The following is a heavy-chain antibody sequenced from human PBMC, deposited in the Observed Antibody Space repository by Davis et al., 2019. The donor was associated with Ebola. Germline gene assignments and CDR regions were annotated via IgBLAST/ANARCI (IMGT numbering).Heavy chain of an antibody. J-gene: IGHJ6*03. D-gene: IGHD2-2*01. CDR2: IDPTDSYT. V-gene: IGHV5-10-1*01. CDR3: ARQPTVVGERRDYYMDV. CDR1: GYSFTSYW. Sequence: GESLKISCKGSGYSFTSYWISWVRQMPGKGLEWMGRIDPTDSYTNYSPSFQGHVTISADKSISTAYLQWSSLKASDTAMYYCARQPTVVGERRDYYMDVWGKGTTVTVSS.